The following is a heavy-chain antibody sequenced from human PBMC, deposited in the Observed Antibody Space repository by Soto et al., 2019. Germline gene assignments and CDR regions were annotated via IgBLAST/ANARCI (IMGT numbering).Heavy chain of an antibody. V-gene: IGHV1-46*01. D-gene: IGHD2-15*01. J-gene: IGHJ1*01. CDR2: VNPSGGST. CDR3: AREENCSDGICYSEYFQR. CDR1: GYIFTAYS. Sequence: QVQLEQSGAEVKKPGASVKVSCKASGYIFTAYSMHWVRRAPGQGLQWMGVVNPSGGSTNYVQKFQGRITLTRDTSRNTFYMDLSSLTSEDTAVYYCAREENCSDGICYSEYFQRWGQGTLVTVSS.